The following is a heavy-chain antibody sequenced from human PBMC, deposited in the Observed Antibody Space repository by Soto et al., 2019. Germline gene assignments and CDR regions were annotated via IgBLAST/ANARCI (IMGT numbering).Heavy chain of an antibody. CDR2: IYPSDSQT. CDR3: ARHGFYGDYSSNYFDP. D-gene: IGHD4-17*01. J-gene: IGHJ5*02. Sequence: PGESRKISCKGSGYSFSNWWIAWVRQMPGKGLEYMGIIYPSDSQTRYSPSFQGQVTISADKSISTAYLQWSSLKASDTAIYYCARHGFYGDYSSNYFDPWGQGTLVTVSS. CDR1: GYSFSNWW. V-gene: IGHV5-51*01.